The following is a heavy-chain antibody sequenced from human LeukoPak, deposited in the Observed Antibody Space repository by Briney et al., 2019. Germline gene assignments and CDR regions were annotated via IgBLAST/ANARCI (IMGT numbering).Heavy chain of an antibody. D-gene: IGHD6-19*01. Sequence: GGSLRLSCAASGFTSEFTFGTYSMNWVRQAPGKGLEWLAYISSTRSTIYYADSVKGRFTISRDNSKNTLYLQMNSLRAEDTAVYYCARAPGIAVAGHWGQGTLVTVSS. J-gene: IGHJ4*02. V-gene: IGHV3-48*01. CDR2: ISSTRSTI. CDR1: GFTSEFTFGTYS. CDR3: ARAPGIAVAGH.